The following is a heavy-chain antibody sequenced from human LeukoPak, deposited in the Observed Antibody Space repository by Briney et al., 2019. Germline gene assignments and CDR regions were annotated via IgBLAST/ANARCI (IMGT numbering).Heavy chain of an antibody. D-gene: IGHD5-24*01. CDR1: GYTFTSYD. CDR3: ARVYLRRDGYTGGY. V-gene: IGHV1-8*01. Sequence: ASVKVSFKASGYTFTSYDINWVRQATGQGLEWMGLMNPNSGNTGYAQKFQGRVTMTRNTSISTAYMELSSLRSEDTAVYYCARVYLRRDGYTGGYWGQGTLVTVSS. J-gene: IGHJ4*02. CDR2: MNPNSGNT.